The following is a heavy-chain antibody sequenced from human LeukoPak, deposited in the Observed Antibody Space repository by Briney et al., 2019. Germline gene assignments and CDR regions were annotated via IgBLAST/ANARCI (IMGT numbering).Heavy chain of an antibody. V-gene: IGHV1-46*01. Sequence: ASVKVSCKASGYTFTSYYMHWVRQAPGQGLEWMGIINPSGGSTSYAQKFQGRVTMTRDTSTSTVYMELSSLRSEDTAVYYCAREVQLERHSASQHHDYWGQGTLVTVSS. CDR3: AREVQLERHSASQHHDY. J-gene: IGHJ4*02. D-gene: IGHD1-1*01. CDR1: GYTFTSYY. CDR2: INPSGGST.